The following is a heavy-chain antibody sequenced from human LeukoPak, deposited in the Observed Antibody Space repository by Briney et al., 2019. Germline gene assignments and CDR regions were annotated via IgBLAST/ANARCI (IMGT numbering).Heavy chain of an antibody. CDR1: GGSVSSGSYY. J-gene: IGHJ5*02. D-gene: IGHD6-19*01. CDR2: IYYGGST. CDR3: ARHGYSSGSLAWFDP. V-gene: IGHV4-61*01. Sequence: SETLSLTCTVSGGSVSSGSYYWSWIRQPPGKGLEWIGYIYYGGSTNYNPSLKSRVTISVDTSKNQFSLKLSSVTAADTAVYYCARHGYSSGSLAWFDPWGQGTQVTVSS.